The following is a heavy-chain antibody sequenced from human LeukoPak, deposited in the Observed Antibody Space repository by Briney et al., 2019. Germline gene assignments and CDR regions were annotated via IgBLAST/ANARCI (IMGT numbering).Heavy chain of an antibody. J-gene: IGHJ4*02. CDR3: ARDLRDGPDY. D-gene: IGHD5-24*01. CDR2: IWYDGSNK. V-gene: IGHV3-33*01. CDR1: GFTFSSYG. Sequence: GRSLRLSCAASGFTFSSYGMHWVRQAPGKGLEWVAVIWYDGSNKYYADSVRGRFTISRDISENTLYLQMNSLRVEDTALYYCARDLRDGPDYWGQGTLVTVSS.